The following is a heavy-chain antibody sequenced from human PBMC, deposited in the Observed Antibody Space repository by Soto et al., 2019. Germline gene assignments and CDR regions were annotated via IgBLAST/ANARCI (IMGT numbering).Heavy chain of an antibody. CDR1: GFTFSSYG. J-gene: IGHJ6*02. V-gene: IGHV3-30*18. D-gene: IGHD3-22*01. CDR2: ISYDGSNK. CDR3: AKDRDYYDSSGSGMDV. Sequence: GGSLRLSCAASGFTFSSYGMHWVRQAPGKGLEWVAVISYDGSNKYYADSVKGRFTISRDNSKNTLYLQMNSLRAEDTAVYYCAKDRDYYDSSGSGMDVWGQGTTVTVSS.